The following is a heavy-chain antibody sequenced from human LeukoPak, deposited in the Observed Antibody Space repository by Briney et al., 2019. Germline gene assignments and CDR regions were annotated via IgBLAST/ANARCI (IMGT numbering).Heavy chain of an antibody. CDR2: INPNSGGT. CDR1: GYTFTGYY. J-gene: IGHJ4*02. Sequence: ASVKVSCKASGYTFTGYYMHWVRQAPGQGLEWMGWINPNSGGTNYAQKFQGRVTMTRDTSTSTAYMELRSLRSDDTAVYYCARGRSSGTRGYFDYWGQGTLVTVSS. CDR3: ARGRSSGTRGYFDY. V-gene: IGHV1-2*02. D-gene: IGHD2-15*01.